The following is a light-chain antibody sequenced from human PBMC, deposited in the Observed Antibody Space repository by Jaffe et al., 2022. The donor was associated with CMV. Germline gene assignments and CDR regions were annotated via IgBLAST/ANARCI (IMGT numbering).Light chain of an antibody. Sequence: EIVMTQSPATLSLSPGERATLFCRAGQSINNNLAWYQQKPGQAPRLLIYGASTRATGISARFSGSGAGTEFTLAISSLQPEDFAVYYCQQYYDWSWTFGQGTKVEIK. CDR2: GAS. CDR1: QSINNN. J-gene: IGKJ1*01. CDR3: QQYYDWSWT. V-gene: IGKV3-15*01.